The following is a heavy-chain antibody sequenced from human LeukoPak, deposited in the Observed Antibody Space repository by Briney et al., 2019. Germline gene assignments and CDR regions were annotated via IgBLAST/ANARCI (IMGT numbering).Heavy chain of an antibody. CDR2: INPSSGST. J-gene: IGHJ4*02. V-gene: IGHV1-46*01. CDR3: ARDLGDIAARGFDY. Sequence: GASVKVSCKASGYTFTSYYMHWVRQAPGQGLEWRGIINPSSGSTSYAQKFQGRVTMTRDTSTCTVYMELSSLRSEDTALYYCARDLGDIAARGFDYWGQGTLVTVSS. D-gene: IGHD6-6*01. CDR1: GYTFTSYY.